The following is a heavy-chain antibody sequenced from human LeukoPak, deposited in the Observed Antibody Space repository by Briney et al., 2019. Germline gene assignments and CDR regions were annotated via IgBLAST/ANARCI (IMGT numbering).Heavy chain of an antibody. CDR3: AKDRDILTGEDYYYGMDV. Sequence: GGSLRLSCAASRCTFSNYGMHWVRQAPGKGLEWVAIISYDGSNTYYADSVKGRFTISRDNSKNTLYLQMNNLRDEDTAVYYCAKDRDILTGEDYYYGMDVWGKGTTVTVPS. J-gene: IGHJ6*04. CDR2: ISYDGSNT. D-gene: IGHD3-9*01. CDR1: RCTFSNYG. V-gene: IGHV3-30*18.